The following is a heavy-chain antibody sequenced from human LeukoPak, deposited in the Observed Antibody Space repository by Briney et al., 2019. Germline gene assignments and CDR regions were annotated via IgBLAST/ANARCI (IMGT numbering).Heavy chain of an antibody. D-gene: IGHD3-9*01. J-gene: IGHJ4*02. CDR2: ISAYNGNT. V-gene: IGHV1-18*01. CDR1: GYTFTSYG. Sequence: ASVKVSCKASGYTFTSYGISWVRQAPGQGLEWMGWISAYNGNTNYAQKLQGRATMTTDTSTSTAYMELRSLRSDDTAVYYCARDFYVLRYFDWLLRPANDWLLPDYWGQGTLVTVSS. CDR3: ARDFYVLRYFDWLLRPANDWLLPDY.